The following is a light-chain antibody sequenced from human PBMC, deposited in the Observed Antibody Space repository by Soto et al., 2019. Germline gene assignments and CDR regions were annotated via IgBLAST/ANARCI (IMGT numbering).Light chain of an antibody. V-gene: IGKV3-20*01. Sequence: EIVLTQSPGTLSLSPGERATLSCRASQSVTSYYLAWYQQKPGQAPRLLIYCASRRATDIPDRFSGSGSGTDFTLTISSLEPEDFAVYYCQLYGSSSYTFGQGTKLEIK. J-gene: IGKJ2*01. CDR2: CAS. CDR1: QSVTSYY. CDR3: QLYGSSSYT.